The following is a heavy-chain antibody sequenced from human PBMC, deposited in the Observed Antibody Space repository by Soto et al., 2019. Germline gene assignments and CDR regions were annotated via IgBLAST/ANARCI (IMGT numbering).Heavy chain of an antibody. CDR1: GYTFTYYW. V-gene: IGHV5-51*01. Sequence: PGESLKISCEGSGYTFTYYWIGWVRQMPGKGLEWMGVTYPFDSDTRYSSSFQGRVTISAVQSTNTAYLELSRLQASDTARYYWRRHYGGVTTGNFVYWGQGTLVTVSS. CDR2: TYPFDSDT. J-gene: IGHJ4*02. D-gene: IGHD3-16*01. CDR3: RRHYGGVTTGNFVY.